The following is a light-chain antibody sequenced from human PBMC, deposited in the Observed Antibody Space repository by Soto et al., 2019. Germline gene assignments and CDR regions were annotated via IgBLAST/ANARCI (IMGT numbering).Light chain of an antibody. J-gene: IGKJ1*01. V-gene: IGKV1-5*03. CDR1: QSISSW. CDR3: QQYHSYST. Sequence: DMEMRRAPSTLCSCGAERLTITFRASQSISSWLAWYQQKPGKAPKLLIYKASSLESGVPSRFSGSGSGTEFTLTISGMQPDAFSTYNCQQYHSYSTFGQGTKVDIK. CDR2: KAS.